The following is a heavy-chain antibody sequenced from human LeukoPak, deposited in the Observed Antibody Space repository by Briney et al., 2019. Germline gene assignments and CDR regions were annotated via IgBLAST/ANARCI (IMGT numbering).Heavy chain of an antibody. J-gene: IGHJ4*02. CDR3: AIPRGCSSTSCSIYYFDY. Sequence: PGRSLRLSCAASGFTFSSYGMHWVRQAPGKGLEWVAATSYDGSNRHYADSVKGRFTISRDNSKNTLYLQINSLRDEDTAVYYCAIPRGCSSTSCSIYYFDYWGQGTLVTVSS. CDR2: TSYDGSNR. D-gene: IGHD2-2*01. V-gene: IGHV3-30*03. CDR1: GFTFSSYG.